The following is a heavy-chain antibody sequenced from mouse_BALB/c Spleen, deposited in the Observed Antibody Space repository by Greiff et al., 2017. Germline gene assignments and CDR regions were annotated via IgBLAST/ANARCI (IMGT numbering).Heavy chain of an antibody. Sequence: EVKLQESGGGLVQPGGSRKLSCAASGFTFSSYTMSWVRQTPEKRLEWVAYISNGGGSTYYPDTVKGRFTISRDNAKNTLYLQMSSLKSEDTAMYYCARHEGDGYYQFAYWGQGTLVTVSA. D-gene: IGHD2-3*01. V-gene: IGHV5-12-2*01. CDR2: ISNGGGST. J-gene: IGHJ3*01. CDR1: GFTFSSYT. CDR3: ARHEGDGYYQFAY.